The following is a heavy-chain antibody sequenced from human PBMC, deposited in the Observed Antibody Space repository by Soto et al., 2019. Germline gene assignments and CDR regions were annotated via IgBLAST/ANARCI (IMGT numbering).Heavy chain of an antibody. J-gene: IGHJ5*02. CDR2: IYYSGST. CDR3: AGLGMVAAHREFDP. Sequence: SETLSLTCTVSGGSISSGGYYWSWIRQHPGKGLEWIGEIYYSGSTNYNPSLRSRVTISVDKSKSQFFLKLSSVTAADTAIYYCAGLGMVAAHREFDPWGQGTLVTVSS. D-gene: IGHD2-15*01. V-gene: IGHV4-31*09. CDR1: GGSISSGGYY.